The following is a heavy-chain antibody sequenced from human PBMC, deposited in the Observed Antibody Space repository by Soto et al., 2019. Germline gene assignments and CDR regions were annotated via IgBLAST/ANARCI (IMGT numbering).Heavy chain of an antibody. CDR1: GFTFSSYW. Sequence: GGSLRLSCAASGFTFSSYWMSWVRQAPGKGLEWVANIKQGGSEKYYVDSVKGRFTISRDNAKNSLYLQMNWLRAEDTAVYYCARGVPAAILYYYYGMDVWGQGTTVTVSS. CDR3: ARGVPAAILYYYYGMDV. D-gene: IGHD2-2*01. J-gene: IGHJ6*02. CDR2: IKQGGSEK. V-gene: IGHV3-7*05.